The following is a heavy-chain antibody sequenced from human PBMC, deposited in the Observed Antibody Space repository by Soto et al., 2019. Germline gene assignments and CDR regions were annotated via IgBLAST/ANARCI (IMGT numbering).Heavy chain of an antibody. CDR1: GFNFNTYW. CDR3: GRVPLDGNFANGVDV. CDR2: IDTNGSTK. J-gene: IGHJ6*02. Sequence: EVQPVESGGGLVQPGGSLRLSCAASGFNFNTYWMYWVRQAPGKGLEWVANIDTNGSTKNYVDSVKGRFIISRDNAKNSLFLQMNSLRAEDTAVYYCGRVPLDGNFANGVDVWGQGTTVTVSS. D-gene: IGHD4-17*01. V-gene: IGHV3-7*03.